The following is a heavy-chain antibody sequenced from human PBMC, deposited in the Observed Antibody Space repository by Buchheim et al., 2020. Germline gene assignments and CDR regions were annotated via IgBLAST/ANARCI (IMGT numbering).Heavy chain of an antibody. CDR1: GYTFTSYD. V-gene: IGHV1-8*01. CDR3: ARRITIFGVDDYYYYGMDV. Sequence: QVQLVQSGAEVKKPGASVKVSCKASGYTFTSYDINWVRQATGQGLEWMGWMNPNSGNTGYAQKFQGRVTMTRNTSISTAYMELSSLRSEDTSVHYCARRITIFGVDDYYYYGMDVWGQGTT. D-gene: IGHD3-3*01. J-gene: IGHJ6*02. CDR2: MNPNSGNT.